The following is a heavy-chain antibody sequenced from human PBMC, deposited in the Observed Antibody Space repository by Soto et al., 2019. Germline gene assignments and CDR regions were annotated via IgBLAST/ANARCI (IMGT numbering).Heavy chain of an antibody. V-gene: IGHV4-30-2*01. CDR2: IYHSGNT. CDR3: ARVSSGGEFFDY. J-gene: IGHJ4*02. CDR1: GGSISSGGYS. D-gene: IGHD3-10*01. Sequence: QLQLQESGSGLVKPSQTLSLTCGVSGGSISSGGYSWSWIRQPPGNGLEWIGYIYHSGNTYYNTSPNSLVITPGERSKKQFSLKLSSVTAAEAAVYDFARVSSGGEFFDYWGQGALVTVSS.